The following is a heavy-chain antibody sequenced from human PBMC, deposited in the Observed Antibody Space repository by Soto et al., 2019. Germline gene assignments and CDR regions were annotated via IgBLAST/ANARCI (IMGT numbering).Heavy chain of an antibody. CDR3: ARDRGNPQYGMDV. J-gene: IGHJ6*02. CDR2: IYYSGST. D-gene: IGHD3-10*01. Sequence: QVQLQESGPGLVKPSETLSLTCTVSGGSISSYYWSWIRQPPGKGLEWIGYIYYSGSTNYNPSLKSRVTISVDTSKNQFSLKLSSVTAADTAVYYCARDRGNPQYGMDVWGQGTTVTVSS. CDR1: GGSISSYY. V-gene: IGHV4-59*01.